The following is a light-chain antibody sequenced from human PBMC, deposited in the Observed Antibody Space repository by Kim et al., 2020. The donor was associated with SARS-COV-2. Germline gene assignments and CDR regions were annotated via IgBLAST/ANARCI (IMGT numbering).Light chain of an antibody. CDR2: WAS. J-gene: IGKJ1*01. CDR1: QSVLYISNRDSN. CDR3: QQYYSSPWT. V-gene: IGKV4-1*01. Sequence: DIVMTQSPDSLAVSLGERATINCKSSQSVLYISNRDSNLAWYQQKPGQPPKLLIYWASTRESGVPDRFTGSGSGTDFTLTISSLQAEDVAVYYCQQYYSSPWTFGQGTKVDIK.